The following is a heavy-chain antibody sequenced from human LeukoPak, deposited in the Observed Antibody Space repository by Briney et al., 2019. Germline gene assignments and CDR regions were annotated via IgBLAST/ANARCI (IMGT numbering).Heavy chain of an antibody. J-gene: IGHJ3*02. Sequence: PGGSLRLSCAASGFTFSSYSMNWVRQAPGKGLEWVSYISSSSSTIYYADSVKGRFTISRDDAKNSLYLQMNSLRAEDTAVYYCARGSPTVVTPDTWGQGTMVTVSS. CDR1: GFTFSSYS. CDR3: ARGSPTVVTPDT. CDR2: ISSSSSTI. D-gene: IGHD4-23*01. V-gene: IGHV3-48*04.